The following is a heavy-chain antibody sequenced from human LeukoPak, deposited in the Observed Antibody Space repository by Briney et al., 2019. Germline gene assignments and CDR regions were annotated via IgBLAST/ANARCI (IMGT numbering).Heavy chain of an antibody. V-gene: IGHV1-69*05. Sequence: SVKVSCKASGGTFSSYAISWVRQAPGQGLEWMGGIIPIFGTANYAQKFQGRVTITTDESTSTAYMELSSLRSEDTAVYYCARDLLPGDRFGGWGQGTLVTVSS. CDR3: ARDLLPGDRFGG. CDR2: IIPIFGTA. CDR1: GGTFSSYA. J-gene: IGHJ4*02. D-gene: IGHD2-15*01.